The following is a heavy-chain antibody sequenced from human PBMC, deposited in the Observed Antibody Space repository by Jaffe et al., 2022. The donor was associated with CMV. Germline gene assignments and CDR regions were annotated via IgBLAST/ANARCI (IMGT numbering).Heavy chain of an antibody. CDR1: GFTFSSYS. D-gene: IGHD5-18*01. CDR2: ISSSSSYI. J-gene: IGHJ6*02. Sequence: EVQLVESGGGLVKPGGSLRLSCAASGFTFSSYSMNWVRQAPGKGLEWVSSISSSSSYIYYADSVKGRFTISRDNAKNSLYLQMNSLRAEDTAVYYCARLQLWSKRTYYGMDVWGQGTTVTVSS. CDR3: ARLQLWSKRTYYGMDV. V-gene: IGHV3-21*01.